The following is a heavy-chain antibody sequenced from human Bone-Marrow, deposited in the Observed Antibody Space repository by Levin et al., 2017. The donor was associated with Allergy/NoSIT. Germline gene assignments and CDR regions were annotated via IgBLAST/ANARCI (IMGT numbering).Heavy chain of an antibody. CDR1: GYIFTGYF. D-gene: IGHD6-25*01. J-gene: IGHJ6*02. CDR3: ARRSRLLYGMDV. V-gene: IGHV1-2*02. Sequence: ASVKVSCKASGYIFTGYFMHWVRQAPGQGLEWMGWINPNSGGTNYAQNFQGRVTMTRDTSTNTSYMELNSLRSDDTAVYYCARRSRLLYGMDVWGQGTTVSVSS. CDR2: INPNSGGT.